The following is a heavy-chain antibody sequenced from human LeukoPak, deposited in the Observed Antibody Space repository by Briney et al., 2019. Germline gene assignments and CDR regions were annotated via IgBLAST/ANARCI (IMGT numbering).Heavy chain of an antibody. V-gene: IGHV4-34*01. Sequence: SETLSLTCAVYGGSFSGYYWSWIRQPPGKGLEWIGEINHSGSTNYNPSLKSRVTISVDTSKNQFSLKLSSVTAADTAVYYCARGSPSIGDKTDYWGQGTLVTVSS. CDR3: ARGSPSIGDKTDY. CDR1: GGSFSGYY. D-gene: IGHD3-10*01. J-gene: IGHJ4*02. CDR2: INHSGST.